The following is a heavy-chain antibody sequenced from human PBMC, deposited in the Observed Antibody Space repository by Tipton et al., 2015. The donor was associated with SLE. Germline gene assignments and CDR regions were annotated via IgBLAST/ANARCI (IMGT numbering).Heavy chain of an antibody. CDR2: IYSGGST. CDR3: ARGDDYGEPYYYGMDV. Sequence: GSLRLSCAASGFTVSSNYMSWVRQAPGKGLEWVSVIYSGGSTYYADSVKGRFTISRGNSKNTLYLQMNSLRAEDTAVYYCARGDDYGEPYYYGMDVWGQGTTVTVSS. CDR1: GFTVSSNY. D-gene: IGHD4-17*01. J-gene: IGHJ6*02. V-gene: IGHV3-66*01.